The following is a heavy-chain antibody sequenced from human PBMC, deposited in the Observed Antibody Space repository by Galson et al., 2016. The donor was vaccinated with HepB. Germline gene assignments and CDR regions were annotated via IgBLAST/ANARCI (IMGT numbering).Heavy chain of an antibody. CDR2: IIPILSRE. Sequence: SVKVSCKASGGTFGTHSIAWVRQAPGQGLEWMGRIIPILSRETSTQKLQGRVTITADESTSTAYLELSSLRSDDTAVYYCARSPTPTMIGYFDLWGRGTLVTVSS. D-gene: IGHD3-3*01. V-gene: IGHV1-69*02. J-gene: IGHJ2*01. CDR3: ARSPTPTMIGYFDL. CDR1: GGTFGTHS.